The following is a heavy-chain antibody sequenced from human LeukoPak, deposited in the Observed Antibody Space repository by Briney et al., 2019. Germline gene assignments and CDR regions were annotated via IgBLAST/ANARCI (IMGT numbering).Heavy chain of an antibody. CDR1: GFTFSSYW. CDR2: INTDGSTI. D-gene: IGHD5-18*01. CDR3: ARENKVGYSYAGDC. V-gene: IGHV3-74*01. Sequence: GGSLRLSCAPSGFTFSSYWMHWVRQAPGKGLVWVSRINTDGSTITYADSVKGRFTISRDNAKNSLYLQMNSLRAEDTAVYYCARENKVGYSYAGDCWGQGTLVTVSS. J-gene: IGHJ4*02.